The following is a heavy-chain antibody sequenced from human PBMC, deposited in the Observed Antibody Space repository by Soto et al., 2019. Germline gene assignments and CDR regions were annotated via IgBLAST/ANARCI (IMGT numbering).Heavy chain of an antibody. CDR1: GYSFAGYW. D-gene: IGHD3-22*01. CDR3: ARQIYDSDTGPNFQYYFDS. J-gene: IGHJ4*02. CDR2: IDPSDSQT. Sequence: GESLKISCKGSGYSFAGYWITWVRQKPGKGLEWMGRIDPSDSQTYYSPSFRGHVTISVTKSITTVFLQWSSLRASDTAMYYRARQIYDSDTGPNFQYYFDSWGQGTPGTVSS. V-gene: IGHV5-10-1*01.